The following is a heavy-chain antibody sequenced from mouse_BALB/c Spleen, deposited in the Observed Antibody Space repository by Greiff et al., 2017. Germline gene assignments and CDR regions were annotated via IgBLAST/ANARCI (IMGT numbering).Heavy chain of an antibody. CDR3: ARYRYDVGLAY. V-gene: IGHV2-9*02. CDR2: IWAGGST. CDR1: GFSLTSYG. J-gene: IGHJ3*01. D-gene: IGHD2-14*01. Sequence: LVAPSQSLSITCTVSGFSLTSYGAHWVRQPPGKGLEWLGVIWAGGSTNYNSALMSRLSISKDNSKSQVFLKMNSLQTDDTAMYYCARYRYDVGLAYWGQGTLVTVSA.